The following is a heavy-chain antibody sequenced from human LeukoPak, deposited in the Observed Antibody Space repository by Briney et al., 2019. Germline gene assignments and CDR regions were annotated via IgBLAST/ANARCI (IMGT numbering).Heavy chain of an antibody. CDR1: GGSINSYY. D-gene: IGHD3-10*01. CDR2: IYYSGST. V-gene: IGHV4-59*12. Sequence: SETLSLTCTVSGGSINSYYWSWIRQPPGKGLEWIGYIYYSGSTNYNPSLKSRVTISVDTSKNQFSLKLSSVTAADTAVYYCARRTIRGVIKYWDQGSLVTVSS. CDR3: ARRTIRGVIKY. J-gene: IGHJ4*02.